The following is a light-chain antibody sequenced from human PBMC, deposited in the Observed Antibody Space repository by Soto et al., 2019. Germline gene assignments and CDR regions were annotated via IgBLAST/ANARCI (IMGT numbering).Light chain of an antibody. CDR1: EDVAKF. Sequence: EIQMTQSPSTLSASVGDTVSVTCRASEDVAKFLAWHQQKPGRAPEILISDASDLKSGVPSRFRGSGSGTDFTLTISSLQHEDVEPYYCQKYKSAPDTLGGGTKVDIK. V-gene: IGKV1-5*01. J-gene: IGKJ4*01. CDR2: DAS. CDR3: QKYKSAPDT.